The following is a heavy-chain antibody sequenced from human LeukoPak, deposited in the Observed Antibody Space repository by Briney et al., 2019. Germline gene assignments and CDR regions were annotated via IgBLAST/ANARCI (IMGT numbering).Heavy chain of an antibody. CDR1: GFTFSSYA. CDR3: ARDTYIAVAGTNAVYYYYYGMDV. V-gene: IGHV3-30*04. D-gene: IGHD6-19*01. CDR2: ISYDGSNK. Sequence: GRSLRLSCAASGFTFSSYAIHWVRQAPGKGLEWVAVISYDGSNKYYADSVKGRFTISRDNSKNTLYLQMNSLRAEDTAVYYCARDTYIAVAGTNAVYYYYYGMDVWGQGTTVTVSS. J-gene: IGHJ6*02.